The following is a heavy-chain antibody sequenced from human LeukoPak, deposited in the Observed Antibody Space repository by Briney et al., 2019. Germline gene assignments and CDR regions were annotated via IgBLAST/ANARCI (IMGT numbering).Heavy chain of an antibody. D-gene: IGHD6-13*01. CDR1: GLTVSSNY. CDR2: FHSGGST. J-gene: IGHJ4*02. Sequence: GGSLRLSCAASGLTVSSNYMNWVPQAPGKGLEWVSVFHSGGSTYYADSVKGRFNISRDNSNTTLYLQMNSLRADDTAVYYCARGQQPFDYWGQGTLVTVSS. CDR3: ARGQQPFDY. V-gene: IGHV3-53*01.